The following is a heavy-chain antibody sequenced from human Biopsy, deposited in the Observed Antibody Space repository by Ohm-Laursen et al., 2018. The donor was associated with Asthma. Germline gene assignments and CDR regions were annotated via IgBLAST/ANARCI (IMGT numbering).Heavy chain of an antibody. CDR1: GYTFRSYG. CDR3: ARHPYNFGGFDY. Sequence: ASVKVSCKASGYTFRSYGVSWVRQAPGQGLEWMVWISPFTGDTHFGQKFQGRVTMTTGTSTDTAYMELRSLRSDDTAVYYCARHPYNFGGFDYWGQGSLVLVSS. CDR2: ISPFTGDT. J-gene: IGHJ4*02. V-gene: IGHV1-18*04. D-gene: IGHD5-24*01.